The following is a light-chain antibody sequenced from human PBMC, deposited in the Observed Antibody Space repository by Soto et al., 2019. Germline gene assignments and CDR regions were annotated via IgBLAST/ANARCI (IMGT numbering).Light chain of an antibody. CDR1: QTVSKF. V-gene: IGKV1-39*01. CDR3: QQTYSLPRT. Sequence: DVQITHSPSSLSASFGDSVTIACLASQTVSKFVNWYQQNPGKVPDLLIYSASTLYSGVPSRFSGSGSGTEFTLTISNLQPEDFATYYCQQTYSLPRTFAQGTKVDIK. CDR2: SAS. J-gene: IGKJ1*01.